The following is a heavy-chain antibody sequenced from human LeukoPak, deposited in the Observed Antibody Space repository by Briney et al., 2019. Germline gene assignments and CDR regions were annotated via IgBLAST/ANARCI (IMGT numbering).Heavy chain of an antibody. D-gene: IGHD6-13*01. Sequence: GGSLRLSCAASGFTFSSYSMNWVRQAPGKGLEWVSYISSSSSTIYYADSVKGRFTISRDNAKNSLYLQMNSLRAEDTAVYYCARDKSSYSSSWDEDYYFDYWGQGTLVTVSS. CDR3: ARDKSSYSSSWDEDYYFDY. CDR1: GFTFSSYS. V-gene: IGHV3-48*04. CDR2: ISSSSSTI. J-gene: IGHJ4*02.